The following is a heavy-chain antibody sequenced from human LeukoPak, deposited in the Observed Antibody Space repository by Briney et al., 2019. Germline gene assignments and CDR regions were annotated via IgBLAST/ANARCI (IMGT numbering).Heavy chain of an antibody. J-gene: IGHJ4*02. CDR2: INHSGST. Sequence: SETLSLTCAVYGGSFSGYYWSWIRQPPGKGLEWIGEINHSGSTNYNPSLKSRVTISVDTSKNQFSLKLSSVTAADTAVHYCARGGRDGYNWGQGTLVTVSS. D-gene: IGHD5-24*01. CDR1: GGSFSGYY. CDR3: ARGGRDGYN. V-gene: IGHV4-34*01.